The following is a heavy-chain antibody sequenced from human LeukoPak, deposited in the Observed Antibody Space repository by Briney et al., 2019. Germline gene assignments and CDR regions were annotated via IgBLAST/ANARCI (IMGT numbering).Heavy chain of an antibody. CDR3: ARHEIAVAGSGIDY. J-gene: IGHJ4*02. D-gene: IGHD6-19*01. CDR1: GGSISSYY. CDR2: IYYSGST. Sequence: PSETLSLTCTVSGGSISSYYWSWIRQPPGKGLEWIGYIYYSGSTNYNPSLKSRVTISVDTSKNQFSVKLSSVTAADTAVYYCARHEIAVAGSGIDYWGQGTLVTVSS. V-gene: IGHV4-59*08.